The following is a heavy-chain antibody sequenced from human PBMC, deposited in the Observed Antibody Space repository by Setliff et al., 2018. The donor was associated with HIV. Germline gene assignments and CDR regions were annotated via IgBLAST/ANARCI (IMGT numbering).Heavy chain of an antibody. CDR2: INTETGNP. CDR3: ARVGSYWSTFDY. Sequence: ASVKVSCKASGYTLMTFGISWVRQAPGQGLEWMGWINTETGNPMYAQGFTGRFVFSLDTSVSTAYLQISSLKTEDTAMYYCARVGSYWSTFDYWGQGALVTVSS. CDR1: GYTLMTFG. D-gene: IGHD1-26*01. V-gene: IGHV7-4-1*02. J-gene: IGHJ4*02.